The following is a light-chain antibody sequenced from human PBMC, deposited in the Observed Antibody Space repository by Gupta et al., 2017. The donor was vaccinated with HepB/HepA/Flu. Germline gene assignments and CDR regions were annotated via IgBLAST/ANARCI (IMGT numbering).Light chain of an antibody. Sequence: DIVLTQSTDSLAVSLGERAIIICKSSRSVFSDSNNKSYLAWYQQKPRQPPKLLIYWASTRESGVPDRFSGSGSGTDFTLTISSLQAEDVAVYYCHQYYSSPTTFGGGTKVEIK. CDR3: HQYYSSPTT. J-gene: IGKJ4*01. CDR2: WAS. V-gene: IGKV4-1*01. CDR1: RSVFSDSNNKSY.